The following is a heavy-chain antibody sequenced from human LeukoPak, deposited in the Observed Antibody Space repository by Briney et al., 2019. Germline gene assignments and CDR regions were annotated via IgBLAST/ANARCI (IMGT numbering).Heavy chain of an antibody. Sequence: SETLSLTCTVSGYSISSGYYWGWIRQPPGKGPEWIGSIYHSGSTYYNPSLKSRVTISVDTSKNQFSLKLSSVTAADTAVYYCAREWSGWYVGYYFDYWGQGTLVTVSS. CDR2: IYHSGST. J-gene: IGHJ4*02. D-gene: IGHD6-19*01. CDR3: AREWSGWYVGYYFDY. V-gene: IGHV4-38-2*02. CDR1: GYSISSGYY.